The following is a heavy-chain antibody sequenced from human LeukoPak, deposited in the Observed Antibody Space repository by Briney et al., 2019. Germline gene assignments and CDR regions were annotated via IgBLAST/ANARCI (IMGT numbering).Heavy chain of an antibody. Sequence: SQTLSPTCAISGDSVSSNSVTWNWIRQSPSRGLEWLGRTYYRSTWYNDYAVSVRGRITVNPDTSKNQFSLHLNSVTPEDTAVYYCARRLTQYDCFDPWGQGILVTVSS. J-gene: IGHJ5*02. V-gene: IGHV6-1*01. CDR2: TYYRSTWYN. D-gene: IGHD2-2*01. CDR1: GDSVSSNSVT. CDR3: ARRLTQYDCFDP.